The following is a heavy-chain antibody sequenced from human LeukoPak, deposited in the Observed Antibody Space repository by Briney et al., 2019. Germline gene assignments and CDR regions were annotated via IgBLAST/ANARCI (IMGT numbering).Heavy chain of an antibody. CDR3: ARDYYDSLTGYYSSFDY. J-gene: IGHJ4*02. CDR2: INSEGSST. D-gene: IGHD3-9*01. Sequence: GGSLRLSCAASGFTFSRYWMHWVRQAPGKGLVWVSRINSEGSSTSYADSVKGRFTISRDNAKNTLYLQMNSLRGEDTAVYYCARDYYDSLTGYYSSFDYWGQGTLVTVSS. V-gene: IGHV3-74*01. CDR1: GFTFSRYW.